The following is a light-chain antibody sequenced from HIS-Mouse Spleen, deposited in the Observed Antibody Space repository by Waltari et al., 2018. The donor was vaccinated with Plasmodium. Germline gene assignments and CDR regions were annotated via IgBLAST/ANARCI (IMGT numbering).Light chain of an antibody. Sequence: SYELTQPPSVSLSPGQTARITCSGAALPKKSSYWYQQKSGQAPVLVIYEDSKRPSGIPERFSGSSSGTMATLTISGAQVEDEADYYCYSTDSSGNHRVFGGGTKLTVL. CDR1: ALPKKS. CDR3: YSTDSSGNHRV. CDR2: EDS. J-gene: IGLJ3*02. V-gene: IGLV3-10*01.